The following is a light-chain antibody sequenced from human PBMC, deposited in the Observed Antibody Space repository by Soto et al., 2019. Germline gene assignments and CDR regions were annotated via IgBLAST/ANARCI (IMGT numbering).Light chain of an antibody. J-gene: IGLJ1*01. Sequence: QSALTQPASVSGSPGQAITISCTGTSSDDGSYSLVSWYQQHPGKTPNLMIYEVSDRPSGISSRFSGSKSGNTASLTISGLQTEDEADYYCSSYTSSSTLFGTGTKLTVL. V-gene: IGLV2-14*02. CDR2: EVS. CDR1: SSDDGSYSL. CDR3: SSYTSSSTL.